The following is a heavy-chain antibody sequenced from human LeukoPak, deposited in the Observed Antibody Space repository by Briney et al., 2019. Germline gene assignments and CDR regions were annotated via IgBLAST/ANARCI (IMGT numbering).Heavy chain of an antibody. CDR2: IIPIFGTA. Sequence: SVKVSCKASGGTFSSYAISWVRQAPGQGLEWMGGIIPIFGTANYAQKFQGRVTITADESTSTAYMELSSLRSEDTAVYYCARVYSGANTMIVDYWGQGTLVTVSS. CDR1: GGTFSSYA. J-gene: IGHJ4*02. V-gene: IGHV1-69*01. D-gene: IGHD1-26*01. CDR3: ARVYSGANTMIVDY.